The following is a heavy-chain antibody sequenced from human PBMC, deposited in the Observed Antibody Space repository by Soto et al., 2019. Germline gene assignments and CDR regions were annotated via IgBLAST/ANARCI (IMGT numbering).Heavy chain of an antibody. J-gene: IGHJ4*02. D-gene: IGHD2-2*01. Sequence: PSETLSLTCTVSGGSISSYYWSWIRQPPGKGLEWTGYIYYSGSTNYNPSLKSRVTISVDTSKNQFSLKLSSVTAADTAVYYCARQDAGYCSSTSCYELDYWGQGTLVTVSS. CDR1: GGSISSYY. CDR3: ARQDAGYCSSTSCYELDY. CDR2: IYYSGST. V-gene: IGHV4-59*08.